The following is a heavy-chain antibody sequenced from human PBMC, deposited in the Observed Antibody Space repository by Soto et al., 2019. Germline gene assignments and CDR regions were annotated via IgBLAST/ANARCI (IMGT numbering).Heavy chain of an antibody. V-gene: IGHV1-69*12. D-gene: IGHD2-15*01. Sequence: QVQLVQSGPEVKKPGSSVKVSCKASGDTFSTYLMSWVRQAPGQGLEWMGGIILFYGTPNYAQKFLGRVTIPADESTRTTYMEVSSLRSEDTALYYCARSKVVAASDSYYYAMDAWGQGTTVTVSS. J-gene: IGHJ6*02. CDR1: GDTFSTYL. CDR3: ARSKVVAASDSYYYAMDA. CDR2: IILFYGTP.